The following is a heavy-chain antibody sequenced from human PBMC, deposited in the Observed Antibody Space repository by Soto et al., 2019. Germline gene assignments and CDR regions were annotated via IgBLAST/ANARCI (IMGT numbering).Heavy chain of an antibody. CDR3: ARASIPVGATGYDY. V-gene: IGHV1-2*02. CDR2: INPNSGGT. Sequence: GASVKVSCKXSGYTFTGYYMHWVRQAPGQGLEWMGWINPNSGGTNYAQKFQGRVTMTRDTSISTAYMELSRLRSDDTAVYYCARASIPVGATGYDYWGQGTLVTVSS. J-gene: IGHJ4*02. CDR1: GYTFTGYY. D-gene: IGHD1-26*01.